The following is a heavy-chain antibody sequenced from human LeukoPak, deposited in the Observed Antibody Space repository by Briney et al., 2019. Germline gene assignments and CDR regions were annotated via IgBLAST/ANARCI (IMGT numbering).Heavy chain of an antibody. Sequence: SGPALVKPTQTLTLTCTFSGFSLSTSGVAVAWIRQPPGKALEYLGLIYWDDDKRYNPSLEARLTITKDTSKNQVLLRMTNMDPVDTATYYCAHRFGSGTFYYFDYWGQGTLVTVSS. D-gene: IGHD3-10*01. V-gene: IGHV2-5*02. CDR1: GFSLSTSGVA. CDR2: IYWDDDK. CDR3: AHRFGSGTFYYFDY. J-gene: IGHJ4*02.